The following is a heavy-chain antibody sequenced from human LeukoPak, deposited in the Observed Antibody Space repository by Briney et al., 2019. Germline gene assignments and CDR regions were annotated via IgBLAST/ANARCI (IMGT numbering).Heavy chain of an antibody. Sequence: SETLSLTCAVYGGSFSGYYWSWIRQPPGRGLEWIGEIYHCGSPNYNPSLKSRVPISVDKSKHQLSLKQLSVTAADTAVYYCARGSRVVVVAATKLGLDNWFDPWGQGTLVTVSS. D-gene: IGHD2-15*01. CDR3: ARGSRVVVVAATKLGLDNWFDP. CDR1: GGSFSGYY. V-gene: IGHV4-34*01. J-gene: IGHJ5*02. CDR2: IYHCGSP.